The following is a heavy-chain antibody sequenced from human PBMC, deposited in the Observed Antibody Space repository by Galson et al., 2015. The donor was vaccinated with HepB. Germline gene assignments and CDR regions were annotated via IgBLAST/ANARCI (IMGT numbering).Heavy chain of an antibody. Sequence: SLRLSCAASGFTFSDYAMHWVRQAPGKGLEWVAAISDDGSKKYYSDSVKGRFTISRDNSKNTLYLQMNSLRPDDTSVFYCARVTGIGGYHYYGMNVWGQGTTLTVSS. D-gene: IGHD3-16*01. CDR2: ISDDGSKK. V-gene: IGHV3-30-3*01. J-gene: IGHJ6*02. CDR1: GFTFSDYA. CDR3: ARVTGIGGYHYYGMNV.